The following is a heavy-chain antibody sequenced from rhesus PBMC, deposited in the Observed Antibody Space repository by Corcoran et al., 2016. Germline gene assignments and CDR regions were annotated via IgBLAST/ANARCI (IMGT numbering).Heavy chain of an antibody. J-gene: IGHJ4*01. Sequence: EVQLVQSGAEVKRPGESLKISCRTSGYSFTSYWLSWVRQMPGKGLERMGAIDPSDSESRYNPSFQGQVTISADKSITTAYLQWSRLKASDTATYYCAKGMGLAAAGPLDYWGQGVLVTVSS. CDR2: IDPSDSES. CDR1: GYSFTSYW. D-gene: IGHD6-25*01. V-gene: IGHV5-20*01. CDR3: AKGMGLAAAGPLDY.